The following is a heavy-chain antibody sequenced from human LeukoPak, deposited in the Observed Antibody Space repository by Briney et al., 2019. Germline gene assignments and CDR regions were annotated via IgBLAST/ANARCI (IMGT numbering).Heavy chain of an antibody. V-gene: IGHV1-2*02. D-gene: IGHD2-8*01. CDR2: INPNSGGT. CDR3: ARALDIVLMVYARGRNWFDP. J-gene: IGHJ5*02. Sequence: GASVKVSCKASVYTFTGYYMHWVRQAPGQGLEWMGWINPNSGGTNYAQKLQGRVTMTRDTSISTAYMELSRLRSDDTAVYYCARALDIVLMVYARGRNWFDPWGQGTLVTVSS. CDR1: VYTFTGYY.